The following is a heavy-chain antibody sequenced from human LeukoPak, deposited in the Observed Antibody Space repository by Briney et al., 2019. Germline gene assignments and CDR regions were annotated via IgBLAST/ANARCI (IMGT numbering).Heavy chain of an antibody. CDR2: ISGDGVST. CDR3: AKESGKFDY. Sequence: GGSLRLSCAASGFTFSDHYMDWVRQAPGKGLEWVSPISGDGVSTFYADSVKGRFSISRDNSKNSLYLEMNSLRTEDAAMYYCAKESGKFDYWGQGTLVAVSS. J-gene: IGHJ4*02. V-gene: IGHV3-43*02. CDR1: GFTFSDHY.